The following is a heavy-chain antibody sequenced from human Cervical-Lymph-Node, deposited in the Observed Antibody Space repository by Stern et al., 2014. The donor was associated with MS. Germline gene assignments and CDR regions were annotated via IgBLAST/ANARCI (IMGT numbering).Heavy chain of an antibody. Sequence: QVQLVQSGAEVMQPGASVKVSCKASGYTFNVYYIHWVRQAPGQGLEWMGRIYPNSGATNNAQKFQGRVTMTRDTSISTAYMELSRLRSDDTAMYYCARDGEPYYYGAGTYVDYYYGMDVWGQGTTVTVSS. D-gene: IGHD3-10*01. CDR3: ARDGEPYYYGAGTYVDYYYGMDV. V-gene: IGHV1-2*06. CDR2: IYPNSGAT. J-gene: IGHJ6*02. CDR1: GYTFNVYY.